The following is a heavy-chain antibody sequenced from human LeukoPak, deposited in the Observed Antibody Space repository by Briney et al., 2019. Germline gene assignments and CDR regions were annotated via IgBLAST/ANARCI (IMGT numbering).Heavy chain of an antibody. CDR2: IYYGGST. CDR1: GASISSSSYY. Sequence: SETLSLNCTVSGASISSSSYYWGWIRQPPGKGLEWIGSIYYGGSTYYNPSLKSRVTISVDTSKNQFSLKVNSVTAADTAVYFCAGPETTGNYFDDWGQGTLVTVSS. D-gene: IGHD1-1*01. V-gene: IGHV4-39*01. J-gene: IGHJ4*02. CDR3: AGPETTGNYFDD.